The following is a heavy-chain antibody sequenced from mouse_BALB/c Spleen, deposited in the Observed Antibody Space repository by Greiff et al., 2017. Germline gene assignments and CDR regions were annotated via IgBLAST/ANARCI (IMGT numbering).Heavy chain of an antibody. CDR1: GFAFSSYD. V-gene: IGHV5-12-1*01. J-gene: IGHJ4*01. CDR3: ARSYYDYLDY. CDR2: ISSGGGST. D-gene: IGHD2-4*01. Sequence: EVQLVESGGGLVKPGGSLKLSCAASGFAFSSYDMSWVRQTPEKRLEWVAYISSGGGSTYYPDTVKGRFTISRDNAKNTLYLQMSSLKSEDTAMYYCARSYYDYLDYWGQGTSVTVSS.